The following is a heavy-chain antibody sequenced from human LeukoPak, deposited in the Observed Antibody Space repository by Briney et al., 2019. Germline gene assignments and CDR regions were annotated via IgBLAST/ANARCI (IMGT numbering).Heavy chain of an antibody. CDR3: ANPVSRSGYYGYGYCDY. Sequence: GGSLTLSCAASGFTFSRYAMSWVRQAPGKGLAGVSTINGSGGSTYYAECVKGRFTISRDNSKNTVYMEVNSLRAEDTGVYYCANPVSRSGYYGYGYCDYWGQGTRVTVSS. CDR1: GFTFSRYA. D-gene: IGHD3-22*01. V-gene: IGHV3-23*01. CDR2: INGSGGST. J-gene: IGHJ4*02.